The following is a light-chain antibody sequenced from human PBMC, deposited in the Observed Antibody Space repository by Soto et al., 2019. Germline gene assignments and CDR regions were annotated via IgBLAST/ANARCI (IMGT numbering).Light chain of an antibody. J-gene: IGKJ2*01. Sequence: EIVLTQSPGTLSLSPGERATLSCRASQSVSSSYFAWYQQKPGQAHRLLIYGGSSRATGIPDRFSGSGSGTDFTLTISRLEPEDFAVYYCQQYGSSPRTFGQGTKLEIK. CDR3: QQYGSSPRT. CDR2: GGS. V-gene: IGKV3-20*01. CDR1: QSVSSSY.